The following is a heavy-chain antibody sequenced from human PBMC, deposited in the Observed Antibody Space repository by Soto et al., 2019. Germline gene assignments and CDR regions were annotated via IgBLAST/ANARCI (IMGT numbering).Heavy chain of an antibody. CDR2: IKQDESKR. V-gene: IGHV3-7*05. D-gene: IGHD6-13*01. J-gene: IGHJ3*02. CDR3: ARDSSPSYSSRWYDAFDI. CDR1: GFTFSSYW. Sequence: EVQLVESGGGLVQPGGSLRLSCAASGFTFSSYWMTWVRQAPGKGLEWVANIKQDESKRYYVDSVEGRFTISRDNAKXXLFLQMNSLRAEDTAVYYCARDSSPSYSSRWYDAFDIWGQGTMVTVSS.